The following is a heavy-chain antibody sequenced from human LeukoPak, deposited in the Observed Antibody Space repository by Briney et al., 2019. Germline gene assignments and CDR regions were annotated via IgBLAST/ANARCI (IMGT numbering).Heavy chain of an antibody. CDR3: AKQQAYDFWSGYQRSPIDY. Sequence: GGSLRLSCAASGFTFSSYAMSWVRQAPGKGLEWVSAISGSGGSTYYADSVKGRFTISRDNSKNTLHLQMNSLRAEDTAVYYCAKQQAYDFWSGYQRSPIDYWGQGTLVTVSS. J-gene: IGHJ4*02. V-gene: IGHV3-23*01. CDR2: ISGSGGST. CDR1: GFTFSSYA. D-gene: IGHD3-3*01.